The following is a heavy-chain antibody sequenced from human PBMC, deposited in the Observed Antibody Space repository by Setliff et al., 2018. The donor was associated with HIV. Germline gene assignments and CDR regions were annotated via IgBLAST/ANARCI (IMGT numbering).Heavy chain of an antibody. V-gene: IGHV3-30*02. CDR3: ARGGFNHAFDI. CDR1: GFTFSAHG. D-gene: IGHD2-15*01. J-gene: IGHJ3*02. Sequence: GGSLRLSCAASGFTFSAHGMHWVRQAPDKGLEWVAFINYDENSEYYADSVKGRVTISRDNAKSTVYLQMGSLSADDTAVYYCARGGFNHAFDIWGQGTMVTVSS. CDR2: INYDENSE.